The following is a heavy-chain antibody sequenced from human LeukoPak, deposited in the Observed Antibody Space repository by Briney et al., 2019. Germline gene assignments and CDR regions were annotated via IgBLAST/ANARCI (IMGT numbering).Heavy chain of an antibody. V-gene: IGHV1-69*04. CDR1: GGTFSSYA. CDR3: ARDSTPACSGGSCYPDFDY. J-gene: IGHJ4*02. Sequence: SVNVSCKASGGTFSSYAISWVRQPPGQGLEWMGRILPMFSIANYAQNFQGRVTITADKSTSTDYMALSSLRSEDTAVYYCARDSTPACSGGSCYPDFDYWGQGTLVTVSS. CDR2: ILPMFSIA. D-gene: IGHD2-15*01.